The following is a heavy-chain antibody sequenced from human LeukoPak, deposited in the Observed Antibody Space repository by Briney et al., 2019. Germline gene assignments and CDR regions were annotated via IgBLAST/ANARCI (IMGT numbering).Heavy chain of an antibody. CDR2: INHNGNVN. V-gene: IGHV3-7*03. CDR3: ARGGGLDV. J-gene: IGHJ6*02. Sequence: GGSLRLSCVASGFSFSTYWMNWARQAPGKGLEWVASINHNGNVNYYVDSVKGRFTISRDNAKNSLYLQMSNLRAEDTAVYFCARGGGLDVWGQGATVTVSS. D-gene: IGHD3-16*01. CDR1: GFSFSTYW.